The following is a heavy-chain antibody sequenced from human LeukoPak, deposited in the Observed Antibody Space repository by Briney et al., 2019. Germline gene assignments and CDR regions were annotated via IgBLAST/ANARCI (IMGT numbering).Heavy chain of an antibody. CDR2: ISSSGSTI. CDR3: AELGITMIGGV. J-gene: IGHJ6*04. V-gene: IGHV3-48*03. D-gene: IGHD3-10*02. Sequence: GGSLRLSCVASGFTLSSYEMNWVRQAPGKGLEWVSYISSSGSTIYYADSVKGRFTISRDNAKNSLYLQMNSLRAEDTAVYYCAELGITMIGGVWGKGTTVTISS. CDR1: GFTLSSYE.